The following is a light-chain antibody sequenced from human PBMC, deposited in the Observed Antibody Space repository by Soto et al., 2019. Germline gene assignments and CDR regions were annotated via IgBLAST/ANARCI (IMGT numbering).Light chain of an antibody. Sequence: QSALTQPASVSGSPGQSITISCTGTSSDIGGYNYISWYQQNPGQAPKLMIYEVSNRPSGVSNRFSGSKSGNTASLTISGLQAEDVADYYCSSYTSSGTLVFGGGTKLTVL. CDR3: SSYTSSGTLV. J-gene: IGLJ2*01. CDR2: EVS. CDR1: SSDIGGYNY. V-gene: IGLV2-14*01.